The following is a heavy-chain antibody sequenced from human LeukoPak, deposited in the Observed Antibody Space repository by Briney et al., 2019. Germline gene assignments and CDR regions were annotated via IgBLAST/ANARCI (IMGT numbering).Heavy chain of an antibody. CDR1: GYTFTSYA. Sequence: GASVKVSCKASGYTFTSYAMHWVRQAPGQRLEWMGWINAGNGNTKYSQKFQGRVTITRDTSASTAYVELSSLRSEDTAVYYCAREYLNWYVCYGMDVWGQGTTVTVSS. J-gene: IGHJ6*02. V-gene: IGHV1-3*01. CDR2: INAGNGNT. D-gene: IGHD3-9*01. CDR3: AREYLNWYVCYGMDV.